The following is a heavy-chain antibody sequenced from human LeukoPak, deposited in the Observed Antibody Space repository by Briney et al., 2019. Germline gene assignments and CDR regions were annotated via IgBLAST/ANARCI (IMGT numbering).Heavy chain of an antibody. V-gene: IGHV3-15*01. CDR2: IKSKTDGGST. J-gene: IGHJ6*02. CDR3: ATVGSCNTTSCFYYYYGLDV. D-gene: IGHD2-2*01. Sequence: GGSLRLSCSVSGITLTHAWMYWVRQAPGKGLEWVGRIKSKTDGGSTDYGAPVKGRFTISRDDSKNTLYLQMNSVKTEDTAVYFCATVGSCNTTSCFYYYYGLDVWGQGTTVTVSS. CDR1: GITLTHAW.